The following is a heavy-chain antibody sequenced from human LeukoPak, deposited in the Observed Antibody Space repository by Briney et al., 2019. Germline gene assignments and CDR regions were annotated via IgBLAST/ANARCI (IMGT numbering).Heavy chain of an antibody. CDR2: ISYDGSNK. CDR3: VRGVGVSRFNYFDP. D-gene: IGHD5-24*01. J-gene: IGHJ5*02. CDR1: GFTFRSYG. V-gene: IGHV3-30*03. Sequence: PGGSLRLSCAASGFTFRSYGMHWVRQAPGKGLEWVAVISYDGSNKYQTDSVKGRFTISRDNSKNTLYLQMDSLGAEDTAVYYCVRGVGVSRFNYFDPWGQGTLVVVSS.